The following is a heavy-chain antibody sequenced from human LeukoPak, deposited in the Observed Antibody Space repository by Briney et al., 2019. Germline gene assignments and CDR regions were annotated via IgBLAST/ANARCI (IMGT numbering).Heavy chain of an antibody. CDR1: GFTFSSYG. D-gene: IGHD6-19*01. V-gene: IGHV3-30*02. CDR2: IRYDGSNK. CDR3: AKDRRQYSSGWYFYY. J-gene: IGHJ4*02. Sequence: PGGSLRLSCAASGFTFSSYGTHWVRQAPGKGLEWVAFIRYDGSNKYYADSVKGRFTISRDNSKNTLYLQMNSLRAEDTAVYYCAKDRRQYSSGWYFYYWGQGTLVTVSS.